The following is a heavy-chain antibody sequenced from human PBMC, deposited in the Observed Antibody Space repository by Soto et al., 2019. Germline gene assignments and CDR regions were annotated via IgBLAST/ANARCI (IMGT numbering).Heavy chain of an antibody. J-gene: IGHJ4*02. CDR3: AKDPRIVVVPAARLEYYFDY. V-gene: IGHV3-23*01. D-gene: IGHD2-2*01. CDR1: GFTFSSYA. Sequence: EVQLLESGGGLVQPGGSLRLSCAASGFTFSSYAMSWVRQAPGKGLEWVSAISGSGGSTYYADSVKGRFTISRDNSKNTLYLQMNSLRAEDTAEYYCAKDPRIVVVPAARLEYYFDYWGQGTLVTVSS. CDR2: ISGSGGST.